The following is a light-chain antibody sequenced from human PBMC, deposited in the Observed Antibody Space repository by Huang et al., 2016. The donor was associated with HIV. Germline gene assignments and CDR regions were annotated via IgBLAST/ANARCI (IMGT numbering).Light chain of an antibody. Sequence: DIQMTQSPSSLSASVGDRVTITCQASQDITNYLNWYQQKLGEVPKLLIYDASSLETGVPSRFTGSGSGTDFTFTISSLQPEDIATYYCQQYDNLPYTFGQGTKLEIK. V-gene: IGKV1-33*01. CDR1: QDITNY. CDR2: DAS. J-gene: IGKJ2*01. CDR3: QQYDNLPYT.